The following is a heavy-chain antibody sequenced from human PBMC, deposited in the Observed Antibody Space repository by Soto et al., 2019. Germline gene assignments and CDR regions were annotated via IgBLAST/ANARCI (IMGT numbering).Heavy chain of an antibody. Sequence: GGSLRLSCAASGFTFSNAWMSWVRQAPGKGLEWVGRIKSKTDGGTTDYAAPEKGRFTISRDDSKNTLDLQMNSLKTEDTAVYYCTTEPYDCVWGSYRYFDYWGQGTLVTVSS. J-gene: IGHJ4*02. CDR3: TTEPYDCVWGSYRYFDY. D-gene: IGHD3-16*02. CDR1: GFTFSNAW. CDR2: IKSKTDGGTT. V-gene: IGHV3-15*01.